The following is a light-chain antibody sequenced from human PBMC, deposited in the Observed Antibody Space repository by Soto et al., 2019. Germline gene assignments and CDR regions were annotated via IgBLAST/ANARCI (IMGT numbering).Light chain of an antibody. Sequence: VVLTQSPATLSLSPGQGATLSCRASQVLSSNYLAWYQQRPGQAPRLLIYDVFSRATGIPDRFSGSGSGSDFTLTISRLEPADSGVYYCQQYFSSELTFGGGTKVELK. CDR1: QVLSSNY. V-gene: IGKV3D-20*02. CDR3: QQYFSSELT. J-gene: IGKJ4*01. CDR2: DVF.